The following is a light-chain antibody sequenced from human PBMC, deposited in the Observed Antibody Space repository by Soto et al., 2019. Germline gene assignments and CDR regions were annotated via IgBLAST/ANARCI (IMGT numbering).Light chain of an antibody. CDR1: SSNIGAGYD. J-gene: IGLJ1*01. V-gene: IGLV1-40*01. CDR3: QSYDSSLSAYV. Sequence: QSVLTQPPSVSGAPGQRVTISCTGSSSNIGAGYDVHWYQQLPGTAPKLLIFRNYSRPSGVPDRFSGSKSGTSASLAITGLQAEDEADYYCQSYDSSLSAYVFATGTKVTVL. CDR2: RNY.